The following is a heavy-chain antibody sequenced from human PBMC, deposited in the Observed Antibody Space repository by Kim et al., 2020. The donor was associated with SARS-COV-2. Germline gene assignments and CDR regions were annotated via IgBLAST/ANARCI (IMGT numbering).Heavy chain of an antibody. CDR1: GFTFSNYG. D-gene: IGHD3-10*01. CDR2: ISGNGVAT. J-gene: IGHJ4*02. V-gene: IGHV3-23*01. Sequence: GGSLRLSCAASGFTFSNYGMSWVRQAPGKGLEWVSTISGNGVATYYADSVKGRFTISRDNSKNTLYLQMNSLRAEDTAVYYCASRGRYYFDYWGQGTLVTVSS. CDR3: ASRGRYYFDY.